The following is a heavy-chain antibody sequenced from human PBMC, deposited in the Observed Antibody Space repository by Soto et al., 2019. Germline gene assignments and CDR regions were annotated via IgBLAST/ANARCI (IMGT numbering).Heavy chain of an antibody. Sequence: QVQLVQSGAEVKKPGSSLKVSCKASGGSFNNYAISWVRQAPGQGLEWMGMIIPIFGTTNYARNFQGRVTITADESLTTASMEMSSLRSDDTAVYYCLRPGGRKHDVLTGPEYWGQGTLVTVSS. CDR1: GGSFNNYA. J-gene: IGHJ4*02. V-gene: IGHV1-69*18. CDR3: LRPGGRKHDVLTGPEY. CDR2: IIPIFGTT. D-gene: IGHD3-9*01.